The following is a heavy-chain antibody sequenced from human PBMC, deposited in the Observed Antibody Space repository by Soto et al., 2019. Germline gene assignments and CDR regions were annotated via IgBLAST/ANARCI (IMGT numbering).Heavy chain of an antibody. D-gene: IGHD3-3*01. J-gene: IGHJ6*02. Sequence: QVQLVQSGAEVRKPGSSVRVSCKPSGESFSDFAISWVRQAPGKGLEWMGGIIPMSGTPNYAQRFQARVLITADVSTKTAYLDLTNLRSEDTAVYYCVITPGWSHHALYIMDVWGQGTTVTVSS. CDR2: IIPMSGTP. V-gene: IGHV1-69*19. CDR3: VITPGWSHHALYIMDV. CDR1: GESFSDFA.